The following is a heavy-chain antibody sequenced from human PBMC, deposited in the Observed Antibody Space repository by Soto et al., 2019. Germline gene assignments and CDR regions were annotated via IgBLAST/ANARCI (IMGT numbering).Heavy chain of an antibody. CDR2: IYYSGST. J-gene: IGHJ4*02. CDR3: ARAHDFWGGRQQPIDS. V-gene: IGHV4-59*12. D-gene: IGHD3-3*01. CDR1: GGSISSYY. Sequence: SETLSLTCTVSGGSISSYYWSWIRQPPGKGLEWIGYIYYSGSTYYNPSLKSRVTISVDTSKNQFSLKLSSVTAADTAVYYCARAHDFWGGRQQPIDSWGQGTLVTVS.